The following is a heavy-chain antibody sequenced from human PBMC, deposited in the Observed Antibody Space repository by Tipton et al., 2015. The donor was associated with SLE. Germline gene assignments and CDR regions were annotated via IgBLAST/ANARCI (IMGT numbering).Heavy chain of an antibody. D-gene: IGHD3-16*01. CDR2: IYYSGST. J-gene: IGHJ3*02. CDR1: GGSISTYS. CDR3: ARGGGGAFDM. Sequence: TLSLTCTVSGGSISTYSWSWIRQPPGKGLEWIGYIYYSGSTSYNRSLKSRVTISVDTSKNQFSLKLSSVTAADTAVYYCARGGGGAFDMWGQGTMVTVSS. V-gene: IGHV4-59*01.